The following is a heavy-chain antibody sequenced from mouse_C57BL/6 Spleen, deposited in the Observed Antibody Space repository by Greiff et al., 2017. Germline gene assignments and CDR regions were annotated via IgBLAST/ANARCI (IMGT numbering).Heavy chain of an antibody. V-gene: IGHV1-82*01. CDR3: ARVGVAHDFDY. CDR2: IYPGAGDT. CDR1: GYAFSSSW. Sequence: QVQLKQSGPELVKPGASVKISCKASGYAFSSSWMNWVKQRPGKGLEWIGRIYPGAGDTNYNGKFKGKATLTTDKSSSTAYMQLSSLASEDSAVYFCARVGVAHDFDYWGQGTTLTVSS. D-gene: IGHD1-1*02. J-gene: IGHJ2*01.